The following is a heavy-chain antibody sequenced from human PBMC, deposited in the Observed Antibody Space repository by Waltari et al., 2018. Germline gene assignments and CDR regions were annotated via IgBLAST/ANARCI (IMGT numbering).Heavy chain of an antibody. CDR1: GGSFSGYY. CDR2: INHSGST. V-gene: IGHV4-34*01. CDR3: ASLYGDYVGGYYYYYGMDV. Sequence: QVQLQQWGAGLLKPSETLSLTCAVYGGSFSGYYWSWIRQPPGKGLEWIGEINHSGSTNYNPSLKSRVTISVDTSKNQFSLKLSSVTAADTAVYYCASLYGDYVGGYYYYYGMDVWGQGTTVTVSS. D-gene: IGHD4-17*01. J-gene: IGHJ6*02.